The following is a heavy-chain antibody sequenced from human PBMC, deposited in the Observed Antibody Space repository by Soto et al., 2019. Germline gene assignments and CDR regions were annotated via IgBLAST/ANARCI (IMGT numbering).Heavy chain of an antibody. J-gene: IGHJ6*02. Sequence: SQTLSLTCAISGDSVSSNSAAWNWIGQSPSRGLEWLGRTYYRSKWYNDYAVSVKSRITINPDTSKNQFSLQLNSVTPEDTAVYYCAREVVEPAAYYYGMDVWGQGTTVTVS. CDR3: AREVVEPAAYYYGMDV. V-gene: IGHV6-1*01. CDR2: TYYRSKWYN. CDR1: GDSVSSNSAA. D-gene: IGHD2-21*01.